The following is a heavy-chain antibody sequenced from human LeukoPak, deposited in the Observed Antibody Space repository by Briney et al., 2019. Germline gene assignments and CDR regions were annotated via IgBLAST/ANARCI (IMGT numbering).Heavy chain of an antibody. CDR1: GFTFSSYA. D-gene: IGHD3-10*01. V-gene: IGHV3-23*01. CDR3: AKSPILWFGELIPFDY. Sequence: PGGSLRLSCAASGFTFSSYAMSWVRQAPGKGLEWVSAISGSGGSTYYADSVKGRFTISRDNSKNTLYLQMNSLRAEDTAVYYCAKSPILWFGELIPFDYWGQGTLVTVSS. J-gene: IGHJ4*02. CDR2: ISGSGGST.